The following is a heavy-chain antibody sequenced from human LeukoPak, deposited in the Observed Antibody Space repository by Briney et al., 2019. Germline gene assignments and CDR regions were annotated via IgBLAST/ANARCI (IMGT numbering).Heavy chain of an antibody. CDR2: IIPIFVTA. V-gene: IGHV1-69*13. CDR1: GGTFSSYA. J-gene: IGHJ6*03. Sequence: SVKVSCKASGGTFSSYAISWVRQAPGQGLEWMGGIIPIFVTANYAQKVQGRVTITADESTSPAYMELSSLRSENTAVYYCARDGAAIPRGMTRDYSYYMDVWGKGTTVTVSS. CDR3: ARDGAAIPRGMTRDYSYYMDV. D-gene: IGHD3-16*01.